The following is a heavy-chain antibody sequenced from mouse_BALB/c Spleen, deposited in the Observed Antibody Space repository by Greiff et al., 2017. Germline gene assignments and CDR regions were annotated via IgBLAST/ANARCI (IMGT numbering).Heavy chain of an antibody. CDR2: INPYNDGT. CDR3: ARGYGSSYGYFDV. Sequence: VQLKQSGPELVKPGASVKMSCKASGYTFTSYVMHWVKQKPGQGLEWIGYINPYNDGTKYNEKFKGKATLTSDKSSSTAYMELSSLTSEDSAVYYCARGYGSSYGYFDVGGAGTTVTVSS. J-gene: IGHJ1*01. CDR1: GYTFTSYV. D-gene: IGHD1-1*01. V-gene: IGHV1-14*01.